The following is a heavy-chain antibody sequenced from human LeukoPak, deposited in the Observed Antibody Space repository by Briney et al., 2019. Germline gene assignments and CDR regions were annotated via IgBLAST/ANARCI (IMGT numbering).Heavy chain of an antibody. D-gene: IGHD3-10*01. CDR3: ARYYYGSGSYLDY. CDR2: ISSSSSTI. J-gene: IGHJ4*02. Sequence: GGSLRLSCAASRFTFSSYGMHWVRQAPGKGLEWVSYISSSSSTIYYADSVKGRFTISRDNAKNSLYLQMDSLRAEDTAVYYCARYYYGSGSYLDYWGQGTLVTVSS. V-gene: IGHV3-48*04. CDR1: RFTFSSYG.